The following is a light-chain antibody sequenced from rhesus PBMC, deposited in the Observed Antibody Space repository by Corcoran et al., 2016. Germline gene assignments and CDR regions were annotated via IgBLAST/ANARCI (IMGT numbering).Light chain of an antibody. J-gene: IGKJ2*01. Sequence: DIQMTQSPSSLSASVGDRVTITCRASENVNNYLNWYQLKPGKAPKLLIYKESTLQSGVPSRFRGSGSGTDYTFTISSLQPEDVATYYCQHGYGTPYSFGQGTKVEIK. CDR1: ENVNNY. CDR3: QHGYGTPYS. V-gene: IGKV1-74*01. CDR2: KES.